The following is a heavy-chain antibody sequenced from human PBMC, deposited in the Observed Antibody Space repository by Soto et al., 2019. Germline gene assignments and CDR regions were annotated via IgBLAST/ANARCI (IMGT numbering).Heavy chain of an antibody. D-gene: IGHD5-12*01. CDR1: GGSISSYY. V-gene: IGHV4-4*07. J-gene: IGHJ4*02. CDR3: ARGRIVATITYFDY. Sequence: QVQLQESGPGLVKPSETLSLTCTVSGGSISSYYWSWIRQPAGKGLEWIGRIYTSGSTNYNPSLKSRVTMSVDTSKNQFSLKLSSVTAADTAVYYCARGRIVATITYFDYWGQGTLVTVSS. CDR2: IYTSGST.